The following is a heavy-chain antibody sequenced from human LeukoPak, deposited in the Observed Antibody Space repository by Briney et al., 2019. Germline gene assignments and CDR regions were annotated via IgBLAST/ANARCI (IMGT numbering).Heavy chain of an antibody. D-gene: IGHD2/OR15-2a*01. J-gene: IGHJ4*02. Sequence: NPSETLSLTCAVYGGSFSGYYWSWIRQPPGKGLEWIGEINHSGSTNYNPSLKSRVTISVDTSKNQFSLKLSSVTAADTAVYYCARVRRRLYGNSPYFDYWGQGTLVTVSS. CDR1: GGSFSGYY. CDR2: INHSGST. CDR3: ARVRRRLYGNSPYFDY. V-gene: IGHV4-34*01.